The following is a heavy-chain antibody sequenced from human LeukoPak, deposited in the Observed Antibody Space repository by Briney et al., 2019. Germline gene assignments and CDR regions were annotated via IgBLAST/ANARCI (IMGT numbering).Heavy chain of an antibody. CDR3: ARGPRGYSAYGLLRFDY. D-gene: IGHD5-12*01. CDR1: GGSFSDSY. J-gene: IGHJ4*02. V-gene: IGHV4-34*01. Sequence: PSETLSLTCAVYGGSFSDSYWTWIRQPPGKGLEWIGEINHSGSTNYNPSLKSRVTISVDTSKNQFSLKLSSVTAADTAVYYCARGPRGYSAYGLLRFDYWGQGTLVSVSS. CDR2: INHSGST.